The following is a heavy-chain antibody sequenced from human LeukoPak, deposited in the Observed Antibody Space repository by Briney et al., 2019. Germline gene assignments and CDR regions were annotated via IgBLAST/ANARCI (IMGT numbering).Heavy chain of an antibody. Sequence: SVKVSCKASGGTFSSYAISWVRQAPGQGLEWMGGIIPIFGTANYAQKFQGRVTTTADESTSTAYMELSSLRSEDTAVYYCARGPPYCSSTSCYLNWFDPWGQGTLVTVSS. CDR1: GGTFSSYA. J-gene: IGHJ5*02. CDR2: IIPIFGTA. CDR3: ARGPPYCSSTSCYLNWFDP. D-gene: IGHD2-2*01. V-gene: IGHV1-69*13.